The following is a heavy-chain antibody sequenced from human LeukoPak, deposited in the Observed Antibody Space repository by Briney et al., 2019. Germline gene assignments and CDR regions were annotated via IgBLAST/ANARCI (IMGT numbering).Heavy chain of an antibody. J-gene: IGHJ4*02. D-gene: IGHD3-9*01. Sequence: SVKVSCKASGYTFTGYYMHWVRQAPGQGLEWMGWINPSSGGTNYAQKFQGRVTMTRDTSISTAYMDLYRLTSDDTAVYYCARSVLTAYLINDYWGQGTLVTVSS. CDR1: GYTFTGYY. V-gene: IGHV1-2*02. CDR3: ARSVLTAYLINDY. CDR2: INPSSGGT.